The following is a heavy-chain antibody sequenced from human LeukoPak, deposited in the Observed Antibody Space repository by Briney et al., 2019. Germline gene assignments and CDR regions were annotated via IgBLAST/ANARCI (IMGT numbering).Heavy chain of an antibody. CDR2: IYYSGST. CDR3: ASYYGYSYGSFDY. D-gene: IGHD5-18*01. Sequence: SQTLSLTCTVSGGSISSGDYYWSWIRQPPGKGLEWLGYIYYSGSTYYNPSLKSRVTISVDTSKNQFSLKLSSVTAADTAVYYCASYYGYSYGSFDYWGQGTLVTVSS. J-gene: IGHJ4*02. V-gene: IGHV4-30-4*08. CDR1: GGSISSGDYY.